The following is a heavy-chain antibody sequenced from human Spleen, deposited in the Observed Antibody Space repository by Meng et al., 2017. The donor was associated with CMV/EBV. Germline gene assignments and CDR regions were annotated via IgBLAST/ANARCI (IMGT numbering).Heavy chain of an antibody. CDR1: GFTVSSNY. CDR3: ARIRITMVRGVPDIYGMDV. J-gene: IGHJ6*02. CDR2: IYSGGST. D-gene: IGHD3-10*01. V-gene: IGHV3-53*01. Sequence: GGSLRLSCAASGFTVSSNYMSWVRQAPGKGLEWVSVIYSGGSTYYADSVKGRFTISRDNSKNTLYLQMNSLRAEDTAVYYCARIRITMVRGVPDIYGMDVWGQGTTVTVSS.